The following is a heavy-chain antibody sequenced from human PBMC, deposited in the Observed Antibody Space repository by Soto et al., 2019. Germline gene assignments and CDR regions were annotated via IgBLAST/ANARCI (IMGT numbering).Heavy chain of an antibody. CDR3: VKESSPHYYYYHGMVV. CDR1: GFAFSSYN. Sequence: GGSLRLSCSASGFAFSSYNMHWVRQAPGKGLERVSTITSTGGTAFYAGSVKGRFTISRNNSKNTLYLQMSSLRAEDTAIYYCVKESSPHYYYYHGMVVCGQGTTVTVSS. D-gene: IGHD6-19*01. CDR2: ITSTGGTA. V-gene: IGHV3-64D*06. J-gene: IGHJ6*02.